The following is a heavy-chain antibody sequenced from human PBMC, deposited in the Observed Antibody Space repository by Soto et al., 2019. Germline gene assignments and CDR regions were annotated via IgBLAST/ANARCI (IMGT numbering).Heavy chain of an antibody. D-gene: IGHD2-2*01. Sequence: GESLKISCKGSGYSFTYYWISWVRPMPGKGLGWMGRIDPSDSYTNYSPSFQGHVTISADKSISPAYLQWSSLKASDTAMYYCARIVVTAANYGMDVWGQGNTVTVSS. CDR1: GYSFTYYW. V-gene: IGHV5-10-1*01. J-gene: IGHJ6*02. CDR2: IDPSDSYT. CDR3: ARIVVTAANYGMDV.